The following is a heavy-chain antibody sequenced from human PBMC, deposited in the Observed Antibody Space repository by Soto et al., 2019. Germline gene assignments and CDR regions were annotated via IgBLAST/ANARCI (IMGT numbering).Heavy chain of an antibody. V-gene: IGHV1-18*01. CDR2: INVKDGHI. J-gene: IGHJ4*02. Sequence: QVQLVPSGAEVKEPGATVKVSCKASGYSFSKYGISWVRQAPGQGLEWLGWINVKDGHINYGRNFQGRLILTTDTSTTTAYMELRTLRFDDTAVYYCARDFDFLFDSWGQGTWVTVSS. CDR3: ARDFDFLFDS. CDR1: GYSFSKYG.